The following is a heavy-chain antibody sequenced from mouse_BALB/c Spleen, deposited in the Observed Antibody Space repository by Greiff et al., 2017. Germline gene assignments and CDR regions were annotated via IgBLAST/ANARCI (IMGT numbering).Heavy chain of an antibody. V-gene: IGHV1-54*01. CDR2: INPGSGGT. CDR1: GYAFTNYL. J-gene: IGHJ4*01. D-gene: IGHD2-1*01. CDR3: ARGYGNQPYYYAMDY. Sequence: QVQLKQSGAELVRPGTSVKVSCKASGYAFTNYLIEWVKQRPGQGLEWIGVINPGSGGTNYNEKFKGKATLTADKSSSTAYMQLSSLTSDDSAVYFCARGYGNQPYYYAMDYWGQGTSVTVSS.